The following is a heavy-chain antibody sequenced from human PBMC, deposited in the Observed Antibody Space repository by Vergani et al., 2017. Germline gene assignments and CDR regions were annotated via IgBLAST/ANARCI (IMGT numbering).Heavy chain of an antibody. V-gene: IGHV3-7*03. CDR3: ARGSLRYCSGGSCYPY. J-gene: IGHJ4*02. CDR2: IKEDGSEK. Sequence: EVQLVESGGGLVQPGGSLRLSCVASEFTFSSYWMAWVRQAPGKGLEWVANIKEDGSEKNYVDSVKGRFTISRDNAKNSLYLQMNSLRGEDTAVYYCARGSLRYCSGGSCYPYWGQGTLVTVSS. D-gene: IGHD2-15*01. CDR1: EFTFSSYW.